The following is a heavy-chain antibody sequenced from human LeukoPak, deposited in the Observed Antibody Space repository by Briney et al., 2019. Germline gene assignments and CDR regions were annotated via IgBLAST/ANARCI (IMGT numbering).Heavy chain of an antibody. D-gene: IGHD3-10*01. CDR3: ARDPGDYYGSGSSDAFDI. Sequence: GGSLRLSCAASGFTFSSYGMHWVRQAPGKGLEWVAVIWYDGSNKYCADSVKGRFTISRDNSKNTLYLQMNSLRAEDTAVYYCARDPGDYYGSGSSDAFDIWGQGTMVTVSS. V-gene: IGHV3-33*01. CDR2: IWYDGSNK. J-gene: IGHJ3*02. CDR1: GFTFSSYG.